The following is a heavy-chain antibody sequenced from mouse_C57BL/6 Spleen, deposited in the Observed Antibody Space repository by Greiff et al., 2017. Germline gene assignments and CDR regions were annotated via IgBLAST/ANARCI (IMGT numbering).Heavy chain of an antibody. CDR3: ARYYYGNYVRYFDV. V-gene: IGHV1-80*01. J-gene: IGHJ1*03. CDR2: IYPGDGDT. Sequence: VQLQQSGAELVKPGASVKISCKASGYAFSSYWMNWVKQRPGKGLEWIGQIYPGDGDTNYNGKFKGKATLTADKSSSTAYMQLSSLTSEDSAVYFCARYYYGNYVRYFDVWGTGTTVTVSS. D-gene: IGHD2-1*01. CDR1: GYAFSSYW.